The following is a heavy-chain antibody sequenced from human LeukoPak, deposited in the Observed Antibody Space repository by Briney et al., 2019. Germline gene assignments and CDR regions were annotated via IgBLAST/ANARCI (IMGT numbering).Heavy chain of an antibody. Sequence: SETLSLTCTVSGGSFSSGDYYWSWLRQPPGTGLEWIGYIYYSGSTYYNPSLKSRVTISVDTSKNQSSLKLSSVTAADTAVYYCAKGKGDYWGQGTLVTVSS. CDR3: AKGKGDY. J-gene: IGHJ4*01. V-gene: IGHV4-30-4*08. CDR1: GGSFSSGDYY. CDR2: IYYSGST.